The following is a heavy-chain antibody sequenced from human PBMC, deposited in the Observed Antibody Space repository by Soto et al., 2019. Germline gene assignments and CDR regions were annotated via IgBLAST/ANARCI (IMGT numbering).Heavy chain of an antibody. D-gene: IGHD3-10*01. CDR2: ISGGGDTT. V-gene: IGHV3-23*01. CDR1: GFTFNNYA. CDR3: AKGRGGSGSLTPRVDF. J-gene: IGHJ4*02. Sequence: EVQLLESGGGLVQPGGSLRLSCAASGFTFNNYAMTWVRQAPGKGLEWVSAISGGGDTTSYADSVKGRFTVPRDGSKNTLYLQMSSLRAEDTVLYYCAKGRGGSGSLTPRVDFWCQGTLVTVSS.